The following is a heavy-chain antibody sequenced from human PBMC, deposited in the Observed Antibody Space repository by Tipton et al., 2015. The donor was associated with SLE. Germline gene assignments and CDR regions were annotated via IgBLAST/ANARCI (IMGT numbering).Heavy chain of an antibody. V-gene: IGHV4-31*03. D-gene: IGHD1-26*01. CDR3: VRINSGASRLFDY. Sequence: TLSLTCSVSGGSISSGGYFWTWIRQHPVKGLEWIGYIYHTGDTYYNPSLKSRVTISSDTSTNQFSLQLSSVTAADTAVYYCVRINSGASRLFDYWGQGMLVAVSS. J-gene: IGHJ4*02. CDR2: IYHTGDT. CDR1: GGSISSGGYF.